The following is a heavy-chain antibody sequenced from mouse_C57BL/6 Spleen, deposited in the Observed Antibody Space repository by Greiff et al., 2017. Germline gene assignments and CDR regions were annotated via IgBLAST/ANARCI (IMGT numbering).Heavy chain of an antibody. Sequence: QVQLQQSGAELVKPGASVKMSCKASGYTFTSYWITWVKQRPGQGLEWIGDIYPGSGSTNYNEKFKSKDTLTVDTSSSTAYMQLSSLTSEESAVYYCARWGDYGEGYFDYWGQGTTLTVSS. CDR3: ARWGDYGEGYFDY. D-gene: IGHD2-4*01. CDR1: GYTFTSYW. J-gene: IGHJ2*01. CDR2: IYPGSGST. V-gene: IGHV1-55*01.